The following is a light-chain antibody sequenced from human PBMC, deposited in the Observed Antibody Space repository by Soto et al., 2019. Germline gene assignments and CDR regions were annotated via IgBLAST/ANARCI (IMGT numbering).Light chain of an antibody. CDR3: QQYAGSPST. Sequence: EIVLTQSPGTLSLSPGERATLSCRASQTVTSNYLAWYQRKPGQAPRLLIYGASSRATDIPDRFSGSGSGTDFTITITRLEPEEFAVYFCQQYAGSPSTFGQGTKVEIK. J-gene: IGKJ1*01. CDR2: GAS. V-gene: IGKV3-20*01. CDR1: QTVTSNY.